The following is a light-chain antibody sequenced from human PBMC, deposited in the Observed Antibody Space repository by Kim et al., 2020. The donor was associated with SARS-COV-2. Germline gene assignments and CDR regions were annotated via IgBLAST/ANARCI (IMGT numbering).Light chain of an antibody. Sequence: QSALTQPRSVSGSPGQSVTISCTGTSSDVGGYDYVSWYQQHPGKAPKLMIYNVSKRPSGVPDRFSGSKSGNTASLTISGLQAEDEADYYCYSYVGIFSEVFGGGTQLTVL. CDR3: YSYVGIFSEV. CDR1: SSDVGGYDY. J-gene: IGLJ2*01. CDR2: NVS. V-gene: IGLV2-11*01.